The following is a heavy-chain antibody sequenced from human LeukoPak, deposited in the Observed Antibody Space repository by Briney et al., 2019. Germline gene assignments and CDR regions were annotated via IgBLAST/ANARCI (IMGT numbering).Heavy chain of an antibody. CDR3: ARARLGYGDTVDY. CDR1: GFTLSSYW. D-gene: IGHD4-17*01. CDR2: ISSDGSST. J-gene: IGHJ4*02. V-gene: IGHV3-74*01. Sequence: GGSLRLSCAASGFTLSSYWMHWVRQGPGKGLVWVSRISSDGSSTSYADSVKGRFTISRDNAKNTLYLQINSLSAEDTAVYYCARARLGYGDTVDYWGQGTLVTVSS.